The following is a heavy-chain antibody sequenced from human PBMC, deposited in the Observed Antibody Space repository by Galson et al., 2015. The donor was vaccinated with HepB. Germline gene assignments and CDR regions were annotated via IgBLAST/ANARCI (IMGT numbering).Heavy chain of an antibody. V-gene: IGHV3-23*01. Sequence: SLRLSCAASGFTFSSYAMSWVRQAPGKGLEWVSAISGSGGSTYYADSVKGRFTISRDNSKNTLYLQMNSLRAEDTAVYYCAKDFPSYYYDSSGYSMSWFDPWGQGTLVTVSS. CDR3: AKDFPSYYYDSSGYSMSWFDP. D-gene: IGHD3-22*01. J-gene: IGHJ5*02. CDR1: GFTFSSYA. CDR2: ISGSGGST.